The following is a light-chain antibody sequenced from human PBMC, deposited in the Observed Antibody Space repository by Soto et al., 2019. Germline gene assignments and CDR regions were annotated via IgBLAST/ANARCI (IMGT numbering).Light chain of an antibody. J-gene: IGLJ2*01. CDR1: SSNVGGYNY. CDR3: SSYTSSSTSV. Sequence: QSVLTQPASVSGSPGQSITISCTGTSSNVGGYNYVSWYQQHPGKAPKLMIYEVSTRPSGVSNRFSGSKSGNTASLTISGLQAEDEADYYCSSYTSSSTSVFGGGTKLTVL. CDR2: EVS. V-gene: IGLV2-14*01.